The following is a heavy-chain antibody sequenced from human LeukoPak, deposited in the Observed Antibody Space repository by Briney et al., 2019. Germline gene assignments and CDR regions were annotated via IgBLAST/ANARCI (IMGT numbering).Heavy chain of an antibody. CDR2: IWFDGGNK. V-gene: IGHV3-33*01. J-gene: IGHJ4*02. CDR1: GFTFSSYG. Sequence: PGGSLRLSCAASGFTFSSYGMHWVRQAPGKGLEWVAVIWFDGGNKYYADSVKGRFTISRDNSKNTLYLQMNSLRAEDTAVYYCARPDYDSSGYADYWGQGTLVTVSS. CDR3: ARPDYDSSGYADY. D-gene: IGHD3-22*01.